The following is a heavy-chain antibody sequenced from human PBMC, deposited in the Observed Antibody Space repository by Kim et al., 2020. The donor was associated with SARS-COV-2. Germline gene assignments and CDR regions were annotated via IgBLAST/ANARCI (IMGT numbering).Heavy chain of an antibody. J-gene: IGHJ4*02. CDR3: ARDPPRTYYDILTGYSDY. CDR1: GFTFSSYG. V-gene: IGHV3-33*05. D-gene: IGHD3-9*01. CDR2: ISYDGSIK. Sequence: GGSLRLSCAASGFTFSSYGMHWVRQAPGKGLEWVAVISYDGSIKYSADSVKGRFTISRDNSKNTLYLQMNSLRAEDTAVYYCARDPPRTYYDILTGYSDYWGQGTLVTVSS.